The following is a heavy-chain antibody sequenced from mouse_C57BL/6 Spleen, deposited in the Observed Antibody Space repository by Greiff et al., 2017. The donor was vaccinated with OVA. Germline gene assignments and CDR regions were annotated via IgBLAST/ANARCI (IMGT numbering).Heavy chain of an antibody. J-gene: IGHJ3*01. D-gene: IGHD2-3*01. Sequence: QVHVKQSGAELVRPGSSVKLSCKASGYTFTSYWMDWVKQRPGQGLEWIGNIYPSDSETHYNQKFKDKATLTVDKSSSTAYMQLSSLTSEDSAVYYCARSGHDSYLAWFAYWGQGTLVTVSA. V-gene: IGHV1-61*01. CDR2: IYPSDSET. CDR3: ARSGHDSYLAWFAY. CDR1: GYTFTSYW.